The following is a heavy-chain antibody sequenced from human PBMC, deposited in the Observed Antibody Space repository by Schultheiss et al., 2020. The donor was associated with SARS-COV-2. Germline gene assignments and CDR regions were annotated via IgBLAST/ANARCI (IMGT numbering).Heavy chain of an antibody. CDR1: GFTFSSYG. V-gene: IGHV3-30*03. Sequence: GGSLRLSCAASGFTFSSYGMHWVRQAPGKGLEWVAVISYDGSNKYYADSVKGRFTISRDNSKNTLYLQMNSLRAEDTAVYYCARAYQLLGLAFDIWGQGTMVTVSS. D-gene: IGHD2-2*01. CDR3: ARAYQLLGLAFDI. CDR2: ISYDGSNK. J-gene: IGHJ3*02.